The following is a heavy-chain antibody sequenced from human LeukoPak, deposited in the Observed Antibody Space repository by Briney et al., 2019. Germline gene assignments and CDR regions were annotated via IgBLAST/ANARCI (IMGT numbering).Heavy chain of an antibody. V-gene: IGHV3-9*01. D-gene: IGHD3-10*01. Sequence: PGRSLRLSCAASGFTFDDYAMHWVRQAPGKGLEWVSGIAWNTGNTGYADSVKGRFTISRDNAENSLYLQMNSLRAEDTALCYCAKDMNSYGSGSSYNPWGPFDSWGQGTLVTVSS. J-gene: IGHJ4*02. CDR2: IAWNTGNT. CDR3: AKDMNSYGSGSSYNPWGPFDS. CDR1: GFTFDDYA.